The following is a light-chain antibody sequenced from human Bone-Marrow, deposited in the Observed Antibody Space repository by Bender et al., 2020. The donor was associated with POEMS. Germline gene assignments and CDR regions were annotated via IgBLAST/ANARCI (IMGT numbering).Light chain of an antibody. CDR1: SSNVGAGYD. CDR2: DNN. Sequence: QSVLAQPPSVSAAPGQRVIISCTGSSSNVGAGYDVHWYQHLPGTAPKLLISDNNNRPSGVPDRFSGSKSGTSASLAITGLQAEDEADYYCQSYDSSLSGSVFGGGTKVTVL. V-gene: IGLV1-40*01. J-gene: IGLJ3*02. CDR3: QSYDSSLSGSV.